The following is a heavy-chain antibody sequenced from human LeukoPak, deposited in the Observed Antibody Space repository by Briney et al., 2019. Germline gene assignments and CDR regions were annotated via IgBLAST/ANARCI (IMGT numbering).Heavy chain of an antibody. CDR2: VSGSGNTI. Sequence: GGSLRLSCAASGFSFSDHYMAWIRQAPGKGLEWVSYVSGSGNTIYHADSVKGRFTISRDTAKSSVHLQVNSLRVDDTAVYYCARGPDYYYDSSGSFDYWGQGTLVTVSS. CDR3: ARGPDYYYDSSGSFDY. D-gene: IGHD3-22*01. V-gene: IGHV3-11*01. CDR1: GFSFSDHY. J-gene: IGHJ4*02.